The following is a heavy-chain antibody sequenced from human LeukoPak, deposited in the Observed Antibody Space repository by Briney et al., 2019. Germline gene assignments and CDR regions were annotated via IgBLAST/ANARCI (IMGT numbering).Heavy chain of an antibody. J-gene: IGHJ5*02. V-gene: IGHV4-39*01. Sequence: PSETLSLTCTVSGGSISSSSYYRGWIRQPPGKGLEGIGSIYYSGSTYYNPSLKSRVTISVDPSKNQFSLKLSSVTAADTAVYYCARPKGRGYCSGGSCYSGWFDPWGQGTLVTVSS. CDR1: GGSISSSSYY. D-gene: IGHD2-15*01. CDR2: IYYSGST. CDR3: ARPKGRGYCSGGSCYSGWFDP.